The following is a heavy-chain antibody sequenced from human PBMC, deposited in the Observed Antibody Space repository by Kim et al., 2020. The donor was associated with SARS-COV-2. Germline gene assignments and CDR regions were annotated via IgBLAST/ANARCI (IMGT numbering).Heavy chain of an antibody. CDR2: IYYSGST. CDR1: GGSISSGGYY. D-gene: IGHD1-7*01. CDR3: AREYNWNYGGVSGYYYYGMDV. Sequence: SETLSLTCTVSGGSISSGGYYWSWIRQHPGKGLEWIGYIYYSGSTYYNPSLKSRVTISVDTSKNQFSLKLSSVTAADTAVYYCAREYNWNYGGVSGYYYYGMDVWGQGTTVTVSS. V-gene: IGHV4-31*03. J-gene: IGHJ6*02.